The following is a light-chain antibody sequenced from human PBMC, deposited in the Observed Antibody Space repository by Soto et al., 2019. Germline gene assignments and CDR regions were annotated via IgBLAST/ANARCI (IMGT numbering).Light chain of an antibody. CDR3: QSYDSSLRGV. CDR2: ANN. CDR1: NSDIGAGYD. V-gene: IGLV1-40*01. Sequence: QPVLRQPPSVSGAPGQRVTISCTGSNSDIGAGYDVHWYQQLPGTAPKLVIYANNNRPSGVPDRFSASKSGTSASLAITGLQADDEADYYCQSYDSSLRGVFGTGTKVTVL. J-gene: IGLJ1*01.